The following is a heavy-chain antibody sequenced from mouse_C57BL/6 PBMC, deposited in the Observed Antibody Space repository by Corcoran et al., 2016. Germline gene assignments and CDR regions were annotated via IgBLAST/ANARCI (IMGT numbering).Heavy chain of an antibody. CDR2: ISYDGSN. V-gene: IGHV3-6*01. CDR3: ARGGDGYYLFAY. D-gene: IGHD2-3*01. Sequence: DVQLQESGPGLVKPSQSLSLTCSVTGYSITSGYYWNWIRQFPGNKLEWMGYISYDGSNNYNPSLKNRISITRDTSKNQFFLKLNSVTTEDTATYYCARGGDGYYLFAYWGQGTLVTVS. J-gene: IGHJ3*01. CDR1: GYSITSGYY.